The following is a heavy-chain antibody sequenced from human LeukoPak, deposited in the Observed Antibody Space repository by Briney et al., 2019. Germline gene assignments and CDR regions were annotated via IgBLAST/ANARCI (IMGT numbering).Heavy chain of an antibody. CDR2: TYYSGTS. V-gene: IGHV4-59*01. Sequence: SETLSLTCSVSGLSISSFYWSWIRQPPGKGLEWIGYTYYSGTSKYNPSLKSRVTISVDTSKNQFSLKLTSVTAADTAVYYCVRSGGSYSPVDYWGQGTLVTVSS. J-gene: IGHJ4*02. D-gene: IGHD1-26*01. CDR3: VRSGGSYSPVDY. CDR1: GLSISSFY.